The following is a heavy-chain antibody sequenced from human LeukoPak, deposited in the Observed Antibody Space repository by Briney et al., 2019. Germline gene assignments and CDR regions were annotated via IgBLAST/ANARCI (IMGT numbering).Heavy chain of an antibody. CDR1: GFTVSSDY. CDR3: TADSPVSMAHSFDF. D-gene: IGHD6-6*01. J-gene: IGHJ4*02. Sequence: PGGSLRLSCTASGFTVSSDYMSWVRQAPGKGLEWVARIKARGSGGTTDYPAPVKGRFTISRDDSQNTVHLQMNSLKIEDTAVYYCTADSPVSMAHSFDFWGQGILVTVSS. CDR2: IKARGSGGTT. V-gene: IGHV3-15*01.